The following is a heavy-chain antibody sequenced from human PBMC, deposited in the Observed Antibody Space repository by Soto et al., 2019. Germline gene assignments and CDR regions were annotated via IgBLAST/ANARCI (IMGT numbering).Heavy chain of an antibody. V-gene: IGHV4-59*01. D-gene: IGHD4-17*01. CDR3: ARTYGFDAFDI. CDR1: GGSISSYY. CDR2: IYYSGST. J-gene: IGHJ3*02. Sequence: QVQLQEWGAGQVKPSETLSLTCTVSGGSISSYYWCWIRQPPGKGLEWIGYIYYSGSTNYNTSFKSRVTISVDTSKNQFSLKLSSVTAADTAVYYCARTYGFDAFDIWGQGTMVTVSS.